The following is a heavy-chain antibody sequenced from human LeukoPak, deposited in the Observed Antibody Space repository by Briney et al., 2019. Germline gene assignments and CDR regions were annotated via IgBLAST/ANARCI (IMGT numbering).Heavy chain of an antibody. Sequence: GGSLRLSCATSGFTFNGYNMNWVRQAPGKGLEWISYITSTSSSTSYADSVKGRFSISRDNAKNSLYLQMKNLRAADTAVYYCARVSSRRLPPSYSYDRRNYFDYWGQGTLVTVSS. V-gene: IGHV3-48*01. D-gene: IGHD3-22*01. CDR1: GFTFNGYN. CDR3: ARVSSRRLPPSYSYDRRNYFDY. J-gene: IGHJ4*02. CDR2: ITSTSSST.